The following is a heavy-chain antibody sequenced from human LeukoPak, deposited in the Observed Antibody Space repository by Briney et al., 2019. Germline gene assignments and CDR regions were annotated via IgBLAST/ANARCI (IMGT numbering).Heavy chain of an antibody. Sequence: SETLSLTCTVSGYSISSGYDWGWIRQPPGKGLKWIGSIYYSGSTYYNPSLKSRVTISVDTSKNQFSLKLTSVTAADTAVYYCARVDGSCSGGSCPSGNSFDPWGQGTLVTVSS. CDR1: GYSISSGYD. V-gene: IGHV4-38-2*02. CDR2: IYYSGST. CDR3: ARVDGSCSGGSCPSGNSFDP. J-gene: IGHJ5*02. D-gene: IGHD2-15*01.